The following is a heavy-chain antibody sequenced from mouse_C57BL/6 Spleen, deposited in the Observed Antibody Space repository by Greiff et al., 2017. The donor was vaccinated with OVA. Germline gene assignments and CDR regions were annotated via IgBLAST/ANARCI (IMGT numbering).Heavy chain of an antibody. CDR3: TREGGYGNYEFAY. J-gene: IGHJ3*01. D-gene: IGHD2-10*02. V-gene: IGHV1-5*01. CDR2: IYPGNSDT. CDR1: GYTFTSYW. Sequence: EVQLQQSGTVLARPGASVKMSCKTSGYTFTSYWMHWVKQRPGQGLEWIGAIYPGNSDTSYNQKFKGKAKLTAVTSASTAYMELSSLTNEDSAVYYCTREGGYGNYEFAYWGQGTLVTVSA.